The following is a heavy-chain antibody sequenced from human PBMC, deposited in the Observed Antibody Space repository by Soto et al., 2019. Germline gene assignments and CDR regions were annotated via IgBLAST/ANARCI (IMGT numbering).Heavy chain of an antibody. D-gene: IGHD5-18*01. V-gene: IGHV3-21*01. CDR2: ISSSSSYI. Sequence: GGSLRFSCAASGFTFSSYSMNWVRQAPGKGLEWVSSISSSSSYIYYADSVKGRFTISRDNAKNSLYLQMNSLRAEDTAVYYCARDQPGYSYGYGLGYWGQGTLVTVS. CDR3: ARDQPGYSYGYGLGY. CDR1: GFTFSSYS. J-gene: IGHJ4*02.